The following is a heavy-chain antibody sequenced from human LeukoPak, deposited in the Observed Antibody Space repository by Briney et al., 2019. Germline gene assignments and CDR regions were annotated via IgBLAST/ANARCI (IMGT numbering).Heavy chain of an antibody. V-gene: IGHV1-2*02. CDR2: INPHSVGT. Sequence: ASVKVSCKASGYTFTGNYIQWVRQAPGQGLEWMGWINPHSVGTNYAQNFQGRVTMTSDTSITTAYMELSGLTSDDTAIYYCARAVSWGLVDYWGQGTPVTVSS. J-gene: IGHJ4*02. D-gene: IGHD2-21*02. CDR1: GYTFTGNY. CDR3: ARAVSWGLVDY.